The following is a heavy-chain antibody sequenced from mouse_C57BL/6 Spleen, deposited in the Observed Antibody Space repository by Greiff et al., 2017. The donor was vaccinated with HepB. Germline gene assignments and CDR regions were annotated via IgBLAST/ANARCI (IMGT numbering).Heavy chain of an antibody. V-gene: IGHV1-15*01. Sequence: VKLQESGAELVRPGASVTLSCKASGYTFTDYEMHWVKQTPVHGLEWIGAIDPETGGTAYNQKFKGKAILTADKSSSTAYMELRSLTSEDSAVYYCTGVTRGPYAMDYWGQGTSVTVSS. D-gene: IGHD2-12*01. CDR1: GYTFTDYE. CDR2: IDPETGGT. CDR3: TGVTRGPYAMDY. J-gene: IGHJ4*01.